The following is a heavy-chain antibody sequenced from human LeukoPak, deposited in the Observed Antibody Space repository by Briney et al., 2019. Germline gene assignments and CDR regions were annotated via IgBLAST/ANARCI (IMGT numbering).Heavy chain of an antibody. V-gene: IGHV1-2*02. Sequence: ASVKVSCKASGYTFTSYAMNWVRQAPGQGLEWMGWINPNSGGTNYAQKFQGRVTMTRDTSISTAYMELSRLRSDDTAVYYCARSLGYCSSTSCYGYYYYMDVWGKGTTVTISS. CDR3: ARSLGYCSSTSCYGYYYYMDV. D-gene: IGHD2-2*01. J-gene: IGHJ6*03. CDR1: GYTFTSYA. CDR2: INPNSGGT.